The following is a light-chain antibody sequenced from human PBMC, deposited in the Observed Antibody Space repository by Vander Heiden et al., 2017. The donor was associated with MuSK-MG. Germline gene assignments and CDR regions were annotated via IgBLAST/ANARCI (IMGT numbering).Light chain of an antibody. Sequence: DIVMTQSPLSLPVTPGEPASISCRSSQSLLHSNGYNYLDWYLQKPGQSPQLLHYLGSNRASGVPDRFSGSGSGTDFTLKISRVEAEDVGVYYCMQALQTPCSFGQGTKLEIK. CDR2: LGS. CDR3: MQALQTPCS. V-gene: IGKV2-28*01. CDR1: QSLLHSNGYNY. J-gene: IGKJ2*04.